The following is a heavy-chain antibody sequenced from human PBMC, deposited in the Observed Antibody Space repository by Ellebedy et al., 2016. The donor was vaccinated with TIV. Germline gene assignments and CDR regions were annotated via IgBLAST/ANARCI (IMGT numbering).Heavy chain of an antibody. CDR1: GFTFSNAY. Sequence: GGSLRLXXAASGFTFSNAYMSWVRQAPGKGLEWVGRIKRNADGGTADYGAPVKGRFTISRDDSKDTLYLQMSSLKTEDTAVYYCARWAFARCDYWGQGSLVTVSS. CDR3: ARWAFARCDY. CDR2: IKRNADGGTA. V-gene: IGHV3-15*01. J-gene: IGHJ4*02. D-gene: IGHD4-23*01.